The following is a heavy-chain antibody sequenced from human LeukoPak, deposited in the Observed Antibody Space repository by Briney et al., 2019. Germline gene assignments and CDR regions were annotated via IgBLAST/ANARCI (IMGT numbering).Heavy chain of an antibody. V-gene: IGHV4-34*01. D-gene: IGHD2-21*02. CDR1: GGSFSGYY. CDR3: ARARGWGPEERWLPLDY. Sequence: TSETLSLTCAVYGGSFSGYYWSWIRQPPGKGLEWIGEINHRGSTNYNPSLKSRVTVSLDTSKNQFSLKLSSVTAAGTAVYYCARARGWGPEERWLPLDYWGQGTLVTVSS. CDR2: INHRGST. J-gene: IGHJ4*02.